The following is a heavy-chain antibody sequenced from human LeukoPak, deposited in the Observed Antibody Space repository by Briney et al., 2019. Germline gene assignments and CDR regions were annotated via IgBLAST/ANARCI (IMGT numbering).Heavy chain of an antibody. J-gene: IGHJ4*02. V-gene: IGHV3-7*01. D-gene: IGHD3-10*01. Sequence: GGSLRLSCAASGFTFSSYWMSWVRQAPGKGLEWVANIKQDGSEKYYVDSVKGRFTISRDNAKNSLYLQMNSLRAEDTAVYYCARDPNSYYYGSGSYHFDYWGQGTLVTVSS. CDR3: ARDPNSYYYGSGSYHFDY. CDR2: IKQDGSEK. CDR1: GFTFSSYW.